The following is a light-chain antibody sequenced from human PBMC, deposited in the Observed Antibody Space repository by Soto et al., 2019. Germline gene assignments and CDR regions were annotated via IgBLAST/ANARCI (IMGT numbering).Light chain of an antibody. CDR2: GAA. J-gene: IGKJ5*01. CDR1: QSVTSDY. Sequence: IVLTQSPVTLSLSLGDRATLSCRAIQSVTSDYLSVYHQKPGQAPRLLIYGAAIRATGIPDRFSVSGSGTDFTLTISSLEPEDFAVYYCQQYGSSPITFGQGTRLEI. V-gene: IGKV3-20*01. CDR3: QQYGSSPIT.